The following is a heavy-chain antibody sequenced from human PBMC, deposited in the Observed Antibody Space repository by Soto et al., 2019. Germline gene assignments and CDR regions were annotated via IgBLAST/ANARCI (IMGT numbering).Heavy chain of an antibody. D-gene: IGHD6-13*01. Sequence: QAQVVQSGAEVRKPGSSVKLACKASEGTFNSYAIAWVRQAPGQGLEWMGGIIPYYNTLNYAQKFQDRVTITADDSTNTVYMELSSLRSDDTAVYFCATGASRWYPYFFDSWAQGTLLTVSS. V-gene: IGHV1-69*01. J-gene: IGHJ4*02. CDR2: IIPYYNTL. CDR3: ATGASRWYPYFFDS. CDR1: EGTFNSYA.